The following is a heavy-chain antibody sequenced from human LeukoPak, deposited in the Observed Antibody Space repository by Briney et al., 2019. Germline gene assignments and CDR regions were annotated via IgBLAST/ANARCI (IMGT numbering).Heavy chain of an antibody. J-gene: IGHJ3*02. CDR2: ISYDGSNK. CDR3: ASLIVVVPAARADDAFDI. Sequence: GRSLRLSCAASGFTFSSYAMHWVRQAPGKGLEWVAVISYDGSNKYYADSVKGRFTISRDNSKNTLYLQMNSLRAEDTAVYYCASLIVVVPAARADDAFDIWGQGTMVTVSS. D-gene: IGHD2-2*01. V-gene: IGHV3-30-3*01. CDR1: GFTFSSYA.